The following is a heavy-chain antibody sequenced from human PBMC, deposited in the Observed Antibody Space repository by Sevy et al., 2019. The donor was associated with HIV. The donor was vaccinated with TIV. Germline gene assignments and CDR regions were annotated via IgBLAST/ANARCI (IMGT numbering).Heavy chain of an antibody. D-gene: IGHD3-22*01. V-gene: IGHV4-59*01. CDR3: ARWRRRGPYYYDSSGFNYFDY. CDR2: IYYSGST. J-gene: IGHJ4*02. CDR1: GGSISSYY. Sequence: SETLSLTCTVSGGSISSYYWSWIRQPPGKGLEWIGYIYYSGSTNYSPSLKSRVTISVDTSKNQFSLKLSSVTAADTAVYYCARWRRRGPYYYDSSGFNYFDYWGQGTLVTVSS.